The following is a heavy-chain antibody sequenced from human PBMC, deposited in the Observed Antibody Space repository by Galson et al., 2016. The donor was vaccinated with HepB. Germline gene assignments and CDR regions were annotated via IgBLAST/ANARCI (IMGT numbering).Heavy chain of an antibody. Sequence: SVKVSCKASGYTFTTYGIHWVRQAPGQRLEWMGWISAGNDDTRYSQNFQDRVTITRDTPASTAYVELSSLTSEDTAVYYCARDRRLIWSDYWGQGTLVTVSS. V-gene: IGHV1-3*01. CDR3: ARDRRLIWSDY. CDR1: GYTFTTYG. CDR2: ISAGNDDT. D-gene: IGHD2-8*01. J-gene: IGHJ4*02.